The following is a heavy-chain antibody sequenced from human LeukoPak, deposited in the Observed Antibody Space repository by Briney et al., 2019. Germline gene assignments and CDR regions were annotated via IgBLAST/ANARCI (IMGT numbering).Heavy chain of an antibody. Sequence: ASVKVSCKDSGYTFTSYAMHWVRQATGQRLEWVGWINAGNGNTKYSQKFQGRVTITRDTSASTAYMELSSLRSEDTAVYYCAIGGVVSPLLNYWGQGTLVTVSS. D-gene: IGHD3-16*01. CDR3: AIGGVVSPLLNY. J-gene: IGHJ4*02. CDR2: INAGNGNT. V-gene: IGHV1-3*01. CDR1: GYTFTSYA.